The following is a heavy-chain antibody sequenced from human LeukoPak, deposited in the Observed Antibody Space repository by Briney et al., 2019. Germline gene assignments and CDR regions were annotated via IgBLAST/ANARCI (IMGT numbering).Heavy chain of an antibody. J-gene: IGHJ4*02. Sequence: GESLRLSCVASGFTFTDHPMNWVRQAPGKGLEWISYIGGDGIAFYADSVKGRFTASKDDARKSMYLQMNSLRAEDTAVYYCAKGAVVVAATPPVARYWGQGTPVTVSS. V-gene: IGHV3-69-1*01. CDR3: AKGAVVVAATPPVARY. CDR2: IGGDGIA. CDR1: GFTFTDHP. D-gene: IGHD2-15*01.